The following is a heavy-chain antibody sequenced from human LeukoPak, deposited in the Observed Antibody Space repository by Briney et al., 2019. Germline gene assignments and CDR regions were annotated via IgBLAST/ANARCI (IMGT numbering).Heavy chain of an antibody. CDR3: ARDLAMTTVTTFRY. J-gene: IGHJ4*02. V-gene: IGHV3-33*01. Sequence: PGGSLRLSCAASGFTFSSYGMRWVRQAPGKGLEWVAVIWYDGSNKYYADSVKGRFTISRDNSKNTLYLQMNSLRAEDTAVYYCARDLAMTTVTTFRYWGQGTLVTVSS. D-gene: IGHD4-17*01. CDR1: GFTFSSYG. CDR2: IWYDGSNK.